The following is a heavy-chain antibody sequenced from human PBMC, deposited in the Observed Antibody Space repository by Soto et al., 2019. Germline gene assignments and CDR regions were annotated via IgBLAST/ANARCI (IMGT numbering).Heavy chain of an antibody. CDR2: IDPSDSQT. CDR3: ARQIYDSDTGPNLQYYFDS. V-gene: IGHV5-10-1*03. CDR1: GYSFAGYW. J-gene: IGHJ4*02. D-gene: IGHD3-22*01. Sequence: EVRLEQSGAEVKKSGESLTISCKGSGYSFAGYWITWVRQMPGKGLEWMGRIDPSDSQTYYSPSFRGHVTISAAKSITTVFLQWSSLRASDTAMYYCARQIYDSDTGPNLQYYFDSWGQGTLVTVSS.